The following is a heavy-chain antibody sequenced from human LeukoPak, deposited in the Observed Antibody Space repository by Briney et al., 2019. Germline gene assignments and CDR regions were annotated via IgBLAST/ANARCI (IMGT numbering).Heavy chain of an antibody. Sequence: GESLKISCKGSGYSFTSYWISWVRQMPGKGLEWMGRIDPSDSYTNYSPSFQGHVTISADKSVSTAYLQWSSLKASDTAMYYCARLTKSGYCSSTSCYDWGQGTLVTVSS. CDR1: GYSFTSYW. V-gene: IGHV5-10-1*01. CDR3: ARLTKSGYCSSTSCYD. D-gene: IGHD2-2*01. J-gene: IGHJ4*02. CDR2: IDPSDSYT.